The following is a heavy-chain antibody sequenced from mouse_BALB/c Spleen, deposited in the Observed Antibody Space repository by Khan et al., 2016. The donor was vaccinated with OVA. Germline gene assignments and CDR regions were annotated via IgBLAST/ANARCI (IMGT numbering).Heavy chain of an antibody. J-gene: IGHJ2*01. D-gene: IGHD1-1*01. V-gene: IGHV1-20*02. CDR2: INPHIGET. Sequence: EVQLQESGPELVKPGASVKISCKASGYSFTGYFIHWVMQSHGKSLEWIGRINPHIGETFYNQQFRGKATLTVEESSSTAHMELRSLASEDYAVYFCARIYGSDFDYWGQGTTLTVSA. CDR3: ARIYGSDFDY. CDR1: GYSFTGYF.